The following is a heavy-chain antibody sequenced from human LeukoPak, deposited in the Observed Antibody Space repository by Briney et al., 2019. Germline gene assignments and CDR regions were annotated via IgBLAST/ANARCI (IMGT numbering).Heavy chain of an antibody. Sequence: PSETLSLTCTVSGGSISSSSYYWGWIRQPPGKGLEWIGSIYYSGSTYYNPSLKSRVTISVDTSKNQFSLKLSSVTAADTAVYYCARGPRLTDYDFWSGYEPPNWFDPWGQGTLVTVYS. D-gene: IGHD3-3*01. J-gene: IGHJ5*02. CDR3: ARGPRLTDYDFWSGYEPPNWFDP. CDR1: GGSISSSSYY. CDR2: IYYSGST. V-gene: IGHV4-39*07.